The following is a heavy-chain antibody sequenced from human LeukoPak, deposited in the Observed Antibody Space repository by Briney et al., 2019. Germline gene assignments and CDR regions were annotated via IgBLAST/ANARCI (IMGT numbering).Heavy chain of an antibody. D-gene: IGHD6-19*01. J-gene: IGHJ4*02. Sequence: PGGSLRLSCAVSEFSFSNAWMSWVRQAPGKGLEWVANIKEDGSEKHYVDSVKGRFTISRDNTKNSLYLQMNSLRAEDTAVYYCASGYSSGYWGQGALVTVSS. CDR1: EFSFSNAW. CDR2: IKEDGSEK. CDR3: ASGYSSGY. V-gene: IGHV3-7*01.